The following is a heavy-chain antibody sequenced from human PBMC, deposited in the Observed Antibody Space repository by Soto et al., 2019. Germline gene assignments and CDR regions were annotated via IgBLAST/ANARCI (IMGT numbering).Heavy chain of an antibody. V-gene: IGHV3-30*18. D-gene: IGHD5-18*01. CDR3: AKDRIQLWLPLYYYYYGMDV. CDR1: GFTFSSYG. CDR2: ISYDGSNK. J-gene: IGHJ6*02. Sequence: SLRLSCAASGFTFSSYGMHWVRQAPGKGLEWVAVISYDGSNKYYADSVKGRFTISRDNSKNTLYLQMNSLRAEDTAVYYCAKDRIQLWLPLYYYYYGMDVWGQGTTVTVSS.